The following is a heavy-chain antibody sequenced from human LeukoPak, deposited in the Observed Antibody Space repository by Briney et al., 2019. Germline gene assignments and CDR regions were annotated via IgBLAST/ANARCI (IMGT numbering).Heavy chain of an antibody. CDR3: ARHSYDFWSGYYQYYFDY. J-gene: IGHJ4*02. D-gene: IGHD3-3*01. CDR2: IYYSGST. V-gene: IGHV4-39*01. CDR1: GGSISSSSYY. Sequence: SETLSLTCTVSGGSISSSSYYWGWIRQPPGKGLEWIGSIYYSGSTYYNPSLKSRVTISVDTSKNQFSLKLSSVTAADTAVYYCARHSYDFWSGYYQYYFDYWGQGTLVTVSS.